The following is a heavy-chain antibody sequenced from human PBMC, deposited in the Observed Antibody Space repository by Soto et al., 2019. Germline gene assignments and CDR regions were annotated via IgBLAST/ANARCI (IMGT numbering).Heavy chain of an antibody. D-gene: IGHD5-18*01. CDR3: ARDQXGYSYGYGLGY. CDR2: ISSSSSYI. V-gene: IGHV3-21*01. J-gene: IGHJ4*02. Sequence: EVQLVESGGGLVKPGGSLRLSCAXXGXTXSSYSMNWVRQAPGXGXEWVSSISSSSSYIYYADSVKGRFTISRDNAKNSLYLQMNSLRAEDTAVYYCARDQXGYSYGYGLGYWGQGTLVTVSS. CDR1: GXTXSSYS.